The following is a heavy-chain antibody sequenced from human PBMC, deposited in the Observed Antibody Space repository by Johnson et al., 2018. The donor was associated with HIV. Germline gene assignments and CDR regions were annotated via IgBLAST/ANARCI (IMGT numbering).Heavy chain of an antibody. CDR1: GFTFSDYY. D-gene: IGHD6-13*01. J-gene: IGHJ3*01. CDR3: GKGGIADSHYAPGPFDL. V-gene: IGHV3-11*01. CDR2: ISSSGSTI. Sequence: QMLLVESGGGMVQHGGSLRLSCAASGFTFSDYYMSWIRQAPGKGLEWVSYISSSGSTIYYADSVKGRFTISRDNSKNTLYLQMNSLRAEDTAVYYCGKGGIADSHYAPGPFDLWGQGTVVTVSS.